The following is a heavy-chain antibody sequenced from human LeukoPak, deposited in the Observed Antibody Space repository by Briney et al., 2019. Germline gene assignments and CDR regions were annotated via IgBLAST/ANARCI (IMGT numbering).Heavy chain of an antibody. Sequence: PSETLSLTCTVSGGSINDASWNWIRKPPGQGLEWIGYIYHSGGTNYHPSLKSRVTISLDTSKNQFSLKLSSVTAADTAVYYCARVGTYYRSLDSGGQGTLVTVSS. V-gene: IGHV4-59*01. CDR2: IYHSGGT. CDR1: GGSINDAS. J-gene: IGHJ4*02. CDR3: ARVGTYYRSLDS. D-gene: IGHD3-10*01.